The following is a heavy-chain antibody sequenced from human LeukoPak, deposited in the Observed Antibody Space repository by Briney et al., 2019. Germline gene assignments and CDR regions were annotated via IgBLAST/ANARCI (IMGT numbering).Heavy chain of an antibody. CDR1: GYTFTTYG. D-gene: IGHD3-16*01. Sequence: ASVKVSCEASGYTFTTYGIGWVRQAPGQGLEWMGWISGYNGSTNYAQKFQGRVTMTTDTSTSTAYMELRSLRSDDTAVYYCARTSHESVLYWSDPWGQGTLVNVSS. CDR2: ISGYNGST. V-gene: IGHV1-18*01. CDR3: ARTSHESVLYWSDP. J-gene: IGHJ5*02.